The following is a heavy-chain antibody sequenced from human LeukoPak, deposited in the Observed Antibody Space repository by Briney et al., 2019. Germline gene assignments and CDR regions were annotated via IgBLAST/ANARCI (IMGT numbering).Heavy chain of an antibody. Sequence: PSETLFLTCTVSGGSISSYYWSWIRQPPGKGLEWIGYIYYSGSTNYNPSLKSRVTISVDTSKNQFSLKLSSVTAADTAVYYCARGSAYYDFWSGYSPLGRWFDPWGQGTLVTVSS. CDR2: IYYSGST. CDR3: ARGSAYYDFWSGYSPLGRWFDP. J-gene: IGHJ5*02. D-gene: IGHD3-3*01. V-gene: IGHV4-59*01. CDR1: GGSISSYY.